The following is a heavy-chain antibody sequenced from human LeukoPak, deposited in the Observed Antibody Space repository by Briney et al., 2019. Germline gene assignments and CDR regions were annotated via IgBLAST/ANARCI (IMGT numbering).Heavy chain of an antibody. CDR2: IYPGDSDT. Sequence: RGESLKISCKGAGYTFSSYWIGWVRQMPGKGLEWMGSIYPGDSDTRYSPSFQGQVTFSADKSISTAYLQWSSLKASDTAMYYCARHGAYYDILTGYYMIGYWGQGTLVTVSS. J-gene: IGHJ4*02. CDR1: GYTFSSYW. CDR3: ARHGAYYDILTGYYMIGY. V-gene: IGHV5-51*01. D-gene: IGHD3-9*01.